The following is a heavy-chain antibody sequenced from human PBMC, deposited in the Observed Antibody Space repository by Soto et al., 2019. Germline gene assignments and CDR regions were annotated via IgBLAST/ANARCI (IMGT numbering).Heavy chain of an antibody. CDR1: GFTFSDHY. V-gene: IGHV3-72*01. J-gene: IGHJ2*01. CDR2: SRNKANSYST. D-gene: IGHD4-17*01. Sequence: EVQLVESGGGLVQVGGSLRLSCAASGFTFSDHYMDWVRQAPGKGLEWVGRSRNKANSYSTEYAASVKGRVTISRDDSKTSLYLQMNNLKNEDTAVYYCVTAATVTTLWWYFDLWVRGTLVAVSS. CDR3: VTAATVTTLWWYFDL.